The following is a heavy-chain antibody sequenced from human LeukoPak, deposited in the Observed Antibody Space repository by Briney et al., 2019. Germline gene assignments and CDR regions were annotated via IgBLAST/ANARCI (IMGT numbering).Heavy chain of an antibody. CDR1: GFTFSSYS. J-gene: IGHJ6*02. V-gene: IGHV3-21*05. Sequence: GGSLRLSCAASGFTFSSYSMNWVRQAPGKGLEWVSYISSSSSAIYYADSVKGRFTISRDNAKNSLYLQMNSLRAEDTAVYYCASMAYRALMDVWGQGTTVTVSS. CDR3: ASMAYRALMDV. D-gene: IGHD1-14*01. CDR2: ISSSSSAI.